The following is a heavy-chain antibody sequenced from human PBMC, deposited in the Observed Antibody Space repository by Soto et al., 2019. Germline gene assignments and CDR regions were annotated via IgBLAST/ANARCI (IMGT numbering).Heavy chain of an antibody. V-gene: IGHV3-48*03. CDR3: VREDWRTASCLVEFFDY. CDR2: ISSSRGMI. D-gene: IGHD2-2*01. CDR1: PFSLSSSQ. Sequence: DVTLRLSCAACPFSLSSSQMNWVRQAPGKGQEWVSYISSSRGMIFSADSVRGRFTFSRDNAKNSLFLQMDSLRAEDTAIYYCVREDWRTASCLVEFFDYWGQGSLVTVSS. J-gene: IGHJ4*01.